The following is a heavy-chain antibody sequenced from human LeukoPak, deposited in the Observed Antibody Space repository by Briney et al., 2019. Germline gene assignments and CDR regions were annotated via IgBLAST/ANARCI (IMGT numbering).Heavy chain of an antibody. J-gene: IGHJ4*02. V-gene: IGHV1-2*02. Sequence: ASVKVSCKASGYIFTGYYMHWVRQAPGQGLEWMGWINPNSGDTNYAQKFLGRVTMTRATSITTTYMELTRLRSDGTAVYFCARSQRVNSLLLPYWGQGSLVTVSS. CDR2: INPNSGDT. CDR1: GYIFTGYY. CDR3: ARSQRVNSLLLPY. D-gene: IGHD3-22*01.